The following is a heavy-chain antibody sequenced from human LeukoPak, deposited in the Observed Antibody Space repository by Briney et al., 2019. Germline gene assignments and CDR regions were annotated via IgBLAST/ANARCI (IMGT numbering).Heavy chain of an antibody. J-gene: IGHJ4*02. D-gene: IGHD6-19*01. Sequence: ASVKVSCKASGYTFTCYYMHWVRQAPGQGLEWMGWINPNSGGTNYAQKFQGWVTMTRDTSISTAYMELSRLRSDDTAVYYCARGGLIAVAAAVDYWGQGTLVTVSS. V-gene: IGHV1-2*04. CDR3: ARGGLIAVAAAVDY. CDR1: GYTFTCYY. CDR2: INPNSGGT.